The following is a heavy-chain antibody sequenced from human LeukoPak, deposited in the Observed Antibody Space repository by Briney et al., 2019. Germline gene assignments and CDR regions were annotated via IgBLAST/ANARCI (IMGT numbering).Heavy chain of an antibody. Sequence: PGGSLRLSCAASGFTFSSYGMHWVRQAPGKGLEWVAVIWYDGSNKYYADSVKGRFTISRDNSKNTLYLQMNSLRAEDTAVYYCAKDSLTRARRVGSGWYDYWGQGTLVTVSS. J-gene: IGHJ4*02. CDR2: IWYDGSNK. V-gene: IGHV3-33*06. CDR3: AKDSLTRARRVGSGWYDY. CDR1: GFTFSSYG. D-gene: IGHD6-19*01.